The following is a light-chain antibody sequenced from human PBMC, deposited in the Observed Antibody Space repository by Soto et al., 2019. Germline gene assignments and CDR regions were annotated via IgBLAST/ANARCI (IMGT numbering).Light chain of an antibody. CDR2: GAS. V-gene: IGKV1-17*01. J-gene: IGKJ1*01. CDR3: QQYNSYVS. CDR1: QGIRYA. Sequence: DIQMTQSPSSLSASVGDRVTITCRASQGIRYALGWYQQKPGTAPKRLIYGASILQNGVPSRFSGSGSGTEFTLTISSLQPDDFATYYCQQYNSYVSFGQGTKVDIK.